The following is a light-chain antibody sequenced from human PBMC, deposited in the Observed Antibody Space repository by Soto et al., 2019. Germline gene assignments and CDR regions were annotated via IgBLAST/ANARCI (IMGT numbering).Light chain of an antibody. CDR2: GAS. CDR3: QQYGSGPT. V-gene: IGKV3-20*01. Sequence: EIVLTQSPATLSLSPVERASLSCRASQSVSSSYLAWYQQKPGQAPRLLIYGASSRATGIPDKFSGSGSGTDFTLTISRLEPEDFAVYYCQQYGSGPTFGQGTKVDIK. J-gene: IGKJ1*01. CDR1: QSVSSSY.